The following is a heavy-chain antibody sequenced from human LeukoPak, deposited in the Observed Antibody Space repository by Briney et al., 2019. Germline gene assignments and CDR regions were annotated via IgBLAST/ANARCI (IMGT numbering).Heavy chain of an antibody. Sequence: SETLSLTCTVSGGSISSYYWSWIRQSPGKGLECIGYIHYTGSTNYNPSLKSRVTISVETSKNQFSLKLKSVTAADTAVYYCARGVLYYDILTGYLDYYMDVRGKGTTVTISS. CDR3: ARGVLYYDILTGYLDYYMDV. CDR1: GGSISSYY. J-gene: IGHJ6*03. D-gene: IGHD3-9*01. V-gene: IGHV4-59*12. CDR2: IHYTGST.